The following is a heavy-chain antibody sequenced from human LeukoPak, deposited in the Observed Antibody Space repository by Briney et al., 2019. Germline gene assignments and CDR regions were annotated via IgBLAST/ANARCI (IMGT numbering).Heavy chain of an antibody. CDR1: GGSFSGYY. CDR2: INHSGST. V-gene: IGHV4-34*01. Sequence: PSETLSLTCAVYGGSFSGYYWSWIRQPPGKGLEWIGEINHSGSTNYNPSLKSRVTISVDTSKSQFSLKLSSVTAADTAVYYCARDRTTVTAFDYWGQGTLVTVSS. CDR3: ARDRTTVTAFDY. J-gene: IGHJ4*02. D-gene: IGHD4-17*01.